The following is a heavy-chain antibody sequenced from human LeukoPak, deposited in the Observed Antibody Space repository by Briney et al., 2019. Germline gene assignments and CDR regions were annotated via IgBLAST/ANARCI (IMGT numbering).Heavy chain of an antibody. V-gene: IGHV3-30*18. CDR2: ISYDGSNK. CDR1: GFTFSSYG. J-gene: IGHJ4*02. D-gene: IGHD3-3*01. CDR3: AKDQRPVYYDFWSGYGY. Sequence: GGSLRLSCAASGFTFSSYGMHWVRQAPGKGLEWVAVISYDGSNKYYADSVKGRFTISRDNSKNTLYLQMNSLRAEDTAVYYCAKDQRPVYYDFWSGYGYWGQGTLVTVSS.